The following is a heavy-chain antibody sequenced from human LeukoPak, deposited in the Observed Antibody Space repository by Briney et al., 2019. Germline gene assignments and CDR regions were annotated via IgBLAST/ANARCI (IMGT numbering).Heavy chain of an antibody. J-gene: IGHJ4*02. CDR2: ISSSSSTI. CDR1: GFTFSSYS. CDR3: ARGGGYCGGDCYQNYFDY. D-gene: IGHD2-21*02. V-gene: IGHV3-48*04. Sequence: GGSLRLSCAASGFTFSSYSMNWVRQAPGKGLEWVSYISSSSSTIYYADSVKGRFTISRDNAKNSLYLQMNSLRAEDTAVYYCARGGGYCGGDCYQNYFDYWGQGTLVTVSS.